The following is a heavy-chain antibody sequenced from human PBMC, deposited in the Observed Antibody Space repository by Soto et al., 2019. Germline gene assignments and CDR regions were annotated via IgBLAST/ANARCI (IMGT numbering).Heavy chain of an antibody. CDR3: ARDQIPARSPNKYYYYGMEV. J-gene: IGHJ6*02. Sequence: SETLSLTCTVSGGSISSGGYYWSWIRQHPGKGLEWIGYIYYSGSTYYNPSLKSRVTISVDTSKNQFSLKLSSVTAADTAVYYCARDQIPARSPNKYYYYGMEVWGQGTTVTLSS. V-gene: IGHV4-31*03. D-gene: IGHD6-6*01. CDR2: IYYSGST. CDR1: GGSISSGGYY.